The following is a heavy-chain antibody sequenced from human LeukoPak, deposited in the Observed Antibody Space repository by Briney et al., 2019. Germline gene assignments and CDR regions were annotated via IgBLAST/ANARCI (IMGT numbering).Heavy chain of an antibody. CDR1: GFTFSSYG. CDR3: ARDAGDGYNSDLFDY. CDR2: ISGSGGSA. V-gene: IGHV3-23*01. J-gene: IGHJ4*02. D-gene: IGHD5-24*01. Sequence: GGSLRLSCAASGFTFSSYGMHWVRQAPGKGLEWVSAISGSGGSAYYADSVKGRFTISRDNSKNTLYLQMNSLRAEDTAVYYCARDAGDGYNSDLFDYWGQGTLVTVSS.